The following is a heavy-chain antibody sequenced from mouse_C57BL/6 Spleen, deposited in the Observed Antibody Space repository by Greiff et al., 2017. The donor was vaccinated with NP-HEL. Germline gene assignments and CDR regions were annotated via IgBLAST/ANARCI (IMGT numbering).Heavy chain of an antibody. CDR2: FYPGSGSI. CDR3: ARHEPITTVVAGGYYFDY. D-gene: IGHD1-1*01. J-gene: IGHJ2*01. Sequence: VQLQQSGAELVKPGASVKLSCKASGYTFTEYTIHWVKQRSGQGLEWIGWFYPGSGSIKYNEKFKDKATLTADKSSSTVYMELSRLTSEDSAVYFWARHEPITTVVAGGYYFDYWGQGTTLTVSS. V-gene: IGHV1-62-2*01. CDR1: GYTFTEYT.